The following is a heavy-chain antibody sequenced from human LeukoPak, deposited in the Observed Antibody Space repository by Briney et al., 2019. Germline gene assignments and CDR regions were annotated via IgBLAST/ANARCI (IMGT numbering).Heavy chain of an antibody. J-gene: IGHJ4*02. V-gene: IGHV4-59*01. Sequence: PSETLSLTCTGTGGSLSSYYCSWLRQPPGKGLAGIGYIYYSGSTNYNPSLTSRVTISVDTSKNQFSLQLSSVTAADTAVYYCASGTRLLWFGELIKGPVDYWGQGTLVTVSS. CDR2: IYYSGST. CDR1: GGSLSSYY. D-gene: IGHD3-10*01. CDR3: ASGTRLLWFGELIKGPVDY.